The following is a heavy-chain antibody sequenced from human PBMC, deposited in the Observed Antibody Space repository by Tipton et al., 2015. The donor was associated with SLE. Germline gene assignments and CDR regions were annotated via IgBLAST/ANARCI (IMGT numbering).Heavy chain of an antibody. Sequence: GSLRLSCAASGFNFSIYAMNWARQAPGKGLEWVSVIYSGHTTHYADSVKGRFTISRDNSKNTLYLQMNSLRGDDTAVYFCARDFVGAIDSWGQGALVTVSS. CDR1: GFNFSIYA. D-gene: IGHD1-26*01. CDR3: ARDFVGAIDS. V-gene: IGHV3-23*03. J-gene: IGHJ4*02. CDR2: IYSGHTT.